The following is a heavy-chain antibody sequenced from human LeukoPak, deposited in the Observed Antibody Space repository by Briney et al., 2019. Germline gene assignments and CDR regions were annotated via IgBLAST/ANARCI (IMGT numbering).Heavy chain of an antibody. V-gene: IGHV4-38-2*02. CDR1: GYPISSGYY. CDR2: IYHSGST. J-gene: IGHJ3*02. CDR3: ARSDGYGLVGI. D-gene: IGHD3-10*01. Sequence: SETLSLTCTVSGYPISSGYYWGWIRQPPGKGLEWIGSIYHSGSTYYNPSLKSRVTISVDTSKNQFSLKLSSVTAADTAVYYCARSDGYGLVGIWGQGTMVTVSS.